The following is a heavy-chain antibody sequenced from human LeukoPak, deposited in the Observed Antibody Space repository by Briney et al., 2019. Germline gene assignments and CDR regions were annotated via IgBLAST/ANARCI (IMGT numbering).Heavy chain of an antibody. Sequence: RASVKVSCKASGYTFTSNYIHWVRQAPGQGLEWMGMIYPRDGSTSYAQKFQGRVTVTRDTSTSTVHMELSGLRSEDTAVYYCVRDQEGFDYWGQGTLVTASS. J-gene: IGHJ4*02. CDR3: VRDQEGFDY. CDR1: GYTFTSNY. CDR2: IYPRDGST. V-gene: IGHV1-46*01.